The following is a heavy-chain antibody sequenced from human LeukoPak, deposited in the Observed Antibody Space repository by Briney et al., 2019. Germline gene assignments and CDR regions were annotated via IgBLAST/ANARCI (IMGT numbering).Heavy chain of an antibody. CDR3: ATDGGLSRVADRGFDY. Sequence: GGSLRLSCAASGFTFSSYAMSWVRQAPGKGLDWVSAISGSGGSTYYADSVKGRFTISRDNSKNTLYLQMNSLRAEDTAVYYCATDGGLSRVADRGFDYWGQGTLVTVSS. CDR2: ISGSGGST. D-gene: IGHD3-16*01. CDR1: GFTFSSYA. V-gene: IGHV3-23*01. J-gene: IGHJ4*02.